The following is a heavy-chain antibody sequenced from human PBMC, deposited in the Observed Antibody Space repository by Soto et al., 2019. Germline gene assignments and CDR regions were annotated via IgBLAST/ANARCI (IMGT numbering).Heavy chain of an antibody. CDR3: ARLRAWRDSSGPFNL. CDR2: ISHCGST. CDR1: GYSISSGYY. D-gene: IGHD2-15*01. V-gene: IGHV4-38-2*01. Sequence: PSETLSLTCSVSGYSISSGYYWGLIRQPPGKGLVWIGSISHCGSTCYNPSLTSRVTISVDTSKKQFSLKLTSVTAADTAVYYCARLRAWRDSSGPFNLLGQVNLITVSS. J-gene: IGHJ5*02.